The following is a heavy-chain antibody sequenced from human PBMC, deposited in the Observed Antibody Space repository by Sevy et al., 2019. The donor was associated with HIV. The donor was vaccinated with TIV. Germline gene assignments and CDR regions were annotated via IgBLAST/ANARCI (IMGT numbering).Heavy chain of an antibody. CDR2: ISGSGGST. J-gene: IGHJ4*02. Sequence: GGSLRLSCAASGFTVSSNYMSWVRQAPGKGLEWVSVISGSGGSTYYADSVKGRFTISRDNSKNTLYLQMNSLRAEDTAVYYCAKAVRPLSSELQDWGQGTLVTVSS. V-gene: IGHV3-23*01. CDR1: GFTVSSNY. CDR3: AKAVRPLSSELQD. D-gene: IGHD1-7*01.